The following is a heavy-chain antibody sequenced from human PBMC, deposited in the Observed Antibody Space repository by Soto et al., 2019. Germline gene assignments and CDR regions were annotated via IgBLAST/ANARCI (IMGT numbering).Heavy chain of an antibody. CDR1: GFTFSSYA. CDR2: ISGSGGST. D-gene: IGHD3-9*01. CDR3: AKLSGYDILTGYYGPDY. Sequence: GGSLRLSCAASGFTFSSYAMSWVRQAPGKGLEWVSAISGSGGSTYYADSVKGRFTISRDNSKNTLYLQMNSLRAEDTAVYYCAKLSGYDILTGYYGPDYWGQGTLVTVSS. V-gene: IGHV3-23*01. J-gene: IGHJ4*02.